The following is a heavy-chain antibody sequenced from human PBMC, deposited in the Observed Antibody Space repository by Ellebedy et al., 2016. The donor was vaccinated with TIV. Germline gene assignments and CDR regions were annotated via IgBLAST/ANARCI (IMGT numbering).Heavy chain of an antibody. V-gene: IGHV4-61*08. Sequence: SETLSLXCTVSGGSVSSGGYHWSWIRQPPEKGLEWIGSESTNYNPSLKSRLTISVDTSKNQFSLKLSSVTPADTAVYYCATYRAGGGGISFWGHGTLVTVSS. D-gene: IGHD4-23*01. J-gene: IGHJ4*01. CDR1: GGSVSSGGYH. CDR3: ATYRAGGGGISF. CDR2: EST.